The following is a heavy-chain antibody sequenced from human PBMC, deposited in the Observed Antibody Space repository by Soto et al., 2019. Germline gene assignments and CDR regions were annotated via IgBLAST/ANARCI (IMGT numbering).Heavy chain of an antibody. CDR1: GFTFSSYW. CDR2: IKQDGSEK. CDR3: GRITVSYERSGYFDY. D-gene: IGHD3-22*01. V-gene: IGHV3-7*01. Sequence: EVQLVESGGGLVQPGGSLRLSCAASGFTFSSYWMSWVRQAPGKGLEWVANIKQDGSEKYYVDSVKGRFTISRDNAKNSLNLKMNGLEAEDTVVYYCGRITVSYERSGYFDYGGKGPLVTVSS. J-gene: IGHJ4*02.